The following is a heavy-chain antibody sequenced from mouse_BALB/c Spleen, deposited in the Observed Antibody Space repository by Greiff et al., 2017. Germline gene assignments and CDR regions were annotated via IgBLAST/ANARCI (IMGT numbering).Heavy chain of an antibody. V-gene: IGHV5-12-1*01. Sequence: EVHLVESGGGLVKPGGSLKLSCAASGFAFSSYDMSWVRQTPEKRLEWVAYISSGGGSTYYPDTVKGRFTISRDNAKNTLYLQMSSLKSEDTAMYYCARAYYSHYFDYWGQGTTLTVSS. CDR1: GFAFSSYD. CDR2: ISSGGGST. CDR3: ARAYYSHYFDY. D-gene: IGHD2-12*01. J-gene: IGHJ2*01.